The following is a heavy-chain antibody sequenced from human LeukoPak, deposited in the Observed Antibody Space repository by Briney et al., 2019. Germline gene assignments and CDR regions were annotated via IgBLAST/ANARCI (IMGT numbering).Heavy chain of an antibody. Sequence: GASVKVSCKASGYTFTSYYMHWVRQAPGQGLEWMGIINPSGGSTSYAQKFQGRVTMTRDTSTSTVYMELSSLRSEDTAVYYCARGGPDFGVIRWFDPWGQGTLVTVSS. D-gene: IGHD3-3*01. CDR1: GYTFTSYY. CDR3: ARGGPDFGVIRWFDP. V-gene: IGHV1-46*01. CDR2: INPSGGST. J-gene: IGHJ5*02.